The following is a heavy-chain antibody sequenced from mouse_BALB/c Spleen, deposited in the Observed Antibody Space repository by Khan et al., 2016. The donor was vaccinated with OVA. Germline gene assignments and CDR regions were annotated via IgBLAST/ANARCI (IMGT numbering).Heavy chain of an antibody. CDR3: ARVYEGDFDY. V-gene: IGHV3-2*02. J-gene: IGHJ2*01. D-gene: IGHD2-10*02. CDR1: GYSITSDYA. CDR2: IRYSGNT. Sequence: EVQLQESGPGLVKPSQSLSLTCTVTGYSITSDYAWNWIRQFPGNKLELMGFIRYSGNTKYNPSFKSRTSLTRDTSKNPFFLQLNSVTPEDTASYYCARVYEGDFDYWGQGTTLIVSS.